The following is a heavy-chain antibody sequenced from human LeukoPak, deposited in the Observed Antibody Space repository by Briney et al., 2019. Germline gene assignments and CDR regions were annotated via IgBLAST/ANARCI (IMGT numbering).Heavy chain of an antibody. J-gene: IGHJ4*02. V-gene: IGHV3-48*01. D-gene: IGHD5-18*01. CDR3: AREGGTATRWDY. CDR2: ISSSSSII. CDR1: GFTFSYYS. Sequence: GGSLRLSCAASGFTFSYYSMNWVRQAPGKGLEWVSYISSSSSIIYYADSVKGRFTISRDNAKNSLYLQMNSLRAEGTAVYYCAREGGTATRWDYWGQGILVTVSS.